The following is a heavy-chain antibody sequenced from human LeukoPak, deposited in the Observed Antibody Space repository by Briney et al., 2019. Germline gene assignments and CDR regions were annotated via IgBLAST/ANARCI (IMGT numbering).Heavy chain of an antibody. V-gene: IGHV5-51*01. CDR1: GYSFTSYW. CDR3: ARRDVGYCSGGSCYSDLNWFDP. J-gene: IGHJ5*02. D-gene: IGHD2-15*01. Sequence: GESLKISCKGSGYSFTSYWIGWVRQMPGKGLEWMGIIYPGDSDTRYSPSFQGQVTISAVKSISTAYPQWSSLKASDTAMYYCARRDVGYCSGGSCYSDLNWFDPWGQGTLVTVSS. CDR2: IYPGDSDT.